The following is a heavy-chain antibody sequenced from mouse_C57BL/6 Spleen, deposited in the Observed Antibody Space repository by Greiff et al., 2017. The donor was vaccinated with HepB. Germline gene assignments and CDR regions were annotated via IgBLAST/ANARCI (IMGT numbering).Heavy chain of an antibody. CDR3: ARSYGNGRYWYFDV. D-gene: IGHD2-1*01. CDR2: IYPGSGST. V-gene: IGHV1-55*01. Sequence: VQLQQPGAELVKPGASVKMSCKASGYTFTSYWITWVKQRPGQGLEWIGDIYPGSGSTNYNEKFKSKATLTVDTSSSTAYMQLSSLTSEDSAVYYCARSYGNGRYWYFDVWGTGTTVTVSS. J-gene: IGHJ1*03. CDR1: GYTFTSYW.